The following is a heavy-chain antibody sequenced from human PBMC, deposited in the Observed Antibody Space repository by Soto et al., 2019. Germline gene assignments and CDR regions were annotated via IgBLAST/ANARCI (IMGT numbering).Heavy chain of an antibody. D-gene: IGHD4-17*01. CDR3: ARDRAVTRASANYYYYYGMDV. CDR1: GFTFSSYG. Sequence: QVQLVESGGGVVQPGRSLRLSCAASGFTFSSYGMHWVRHAPGKGLEWVAVIWYDGSNKYYADSVKGRFTISRDNSKNTLYLQTNSLRAEDTAVYYCARDRAVTRASANYYYYYGMDVWGQGTTVTVSS. V-gene: IGHV3-33*01. J-gene: IGHJ6*02. CDR2: IWYDGSNK.